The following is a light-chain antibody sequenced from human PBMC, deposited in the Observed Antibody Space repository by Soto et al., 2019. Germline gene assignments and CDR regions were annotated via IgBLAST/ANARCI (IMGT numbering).Light chain of an antibody. V-gene: IGKV1-39*01. CDR3: QQLNSYPRT. J-gene: IGKJ1*01. Sequence: DIQMTQSPSSLSASVGDRVTITCRASQSISYYLNWYQQKPGKAPKLLIYAASSLQSGVPSRFSGSGSGTDFTLTISSLQPEDFATYYCQQLNSYPRTFGQGTKVDIK. CDR1: QSISYY. CDR2: AAS.